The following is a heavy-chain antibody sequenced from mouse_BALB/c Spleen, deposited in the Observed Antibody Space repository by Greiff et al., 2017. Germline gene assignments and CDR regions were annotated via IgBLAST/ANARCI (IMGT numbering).Heavy chain of an antibody. CDR1: GYSITSDYA. D-gene: IGHD2-14*01. V-gene: IGHV3-2*02. Sequence: EVQLVESGPGLVKPSQSLSLTCTVTGYSITSDYAWNWIRQFPGNKLEWMGYISYSGSTSYNPSLKSRISITRDTSKNQFFLQLNSVTTEDTATYYCARRDYYRYDSFAYWGQGTLVTVSA. CDR3: ARRDYYRYDSFAY. CDR2: ISYSGST. J-gene: IGHJ3*01.